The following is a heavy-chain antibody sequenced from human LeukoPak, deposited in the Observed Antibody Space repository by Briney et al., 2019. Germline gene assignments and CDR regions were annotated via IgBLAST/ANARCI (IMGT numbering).Heavy chain of an antibody. V-gene: IGHV1-46*01. D-gene: IGHD6-19*01. J-gene: IGHJ5*02. Sequence: ASVKVSCKASGYTFTSYYMHWVRQAPGQGLEWMGIINPSGGSTSYAQKFQGRVTMTRDMSTSTVYMELSRLRSDDTAVYYCAREVAGTVGDWFDPWGQGTLVTVSS. CDR2: INPSGGST. CDR1: GYTFTSYY. CDR3: AREVAGTVGDWFDP.